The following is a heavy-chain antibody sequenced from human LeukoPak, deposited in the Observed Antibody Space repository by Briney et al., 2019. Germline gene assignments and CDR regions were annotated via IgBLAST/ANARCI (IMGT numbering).Heavy chain of an antibody. V-gene: IGHV5-51*01. Sequence: GESLKISCKGSGYSFTSYWIGWVRQMPGKGLERMGIIYPGDSDTRYSPSFQGQVTISADKSISTAYLQWSSLKASDTAMYYCARAEWELLGRGAFDIWGQGTKVTVSS. J-gene: IGHJ3*02. CDR2: IYPGDSDT. CDR1: GYSFTSYW. CDR3: ARAEWELLGRGAFDI. D-gene: IGHD1-26*01.